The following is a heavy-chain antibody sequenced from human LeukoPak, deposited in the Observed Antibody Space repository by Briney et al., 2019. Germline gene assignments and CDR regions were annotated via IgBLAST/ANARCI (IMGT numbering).Heavy chain of an antibody. CDR3: AKGLSSYNWNDFDY. Sequence: PGGSLRLSCAASGFTFSSYGMHWVRQAPGKGLEWVAFIRYDGSNKYYADSVKGRFTISRDNSKNTLYLQMNSLRAEDTAVYYCAKGLSSYNWNDFDYWGQGTLVTVSS. CDR2: IRYDGSNK. CDR1: GFTFSSYG. V-gene: IGHV3-30*02. J-gene: IGHJ4*02. D-gene: IGHD1-1*01.